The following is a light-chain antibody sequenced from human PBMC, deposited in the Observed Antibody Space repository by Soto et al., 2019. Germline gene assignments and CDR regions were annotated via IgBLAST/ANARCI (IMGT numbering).Light chain of an antibody. V-gene: IGKV1-39*01. CDR1: QTIGKF. CDR3: QQSYNTPKT. Sequence: DIQMTQAPSSLSASEGDRVTISCRASQTIGKFLNWYQQKPGKAPKLLIYAASNLERGVPSRFSGSGSGTDFTLTITSLQPEDFATYYCQQSYNTPKTFGQGTKV. J-gene: IGKJ1*01. CDR2: AAS.